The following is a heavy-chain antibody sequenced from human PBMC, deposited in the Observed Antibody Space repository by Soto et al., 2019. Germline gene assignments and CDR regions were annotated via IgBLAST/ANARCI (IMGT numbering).Heavy chain of an antibody. CDR1: GDSVTSGSYY. J-gene: IGHJ6*02. CDR3: AREWGLLPYYVMNV. CDR2: ISYTGRT. V-gene: IGHV4-61*03. Sequence: SETLSLTCIVSGDSVTSGSYYWTWLRQPPGKGLEWIGYISYTGRTKYNPSLQSRVTISVDTSKNDFSLNLSSVTAADTAVYFCAREWGLLPYYVMNVWGHGTAVTSP. D-gene: IGHD7-27*01.